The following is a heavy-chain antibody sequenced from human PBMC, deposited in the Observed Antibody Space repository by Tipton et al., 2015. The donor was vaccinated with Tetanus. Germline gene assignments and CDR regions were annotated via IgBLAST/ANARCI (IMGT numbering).Heavy chain of an antibody. Sequence: TLSLTCTVSGDSISSTSYHWGWIRQPPGKGLEWIGSIYYSGNTYHNPTLKSRVTISIDTSKKQLSLKLSSVTAADTAVYFCARGLDPYKSGNFWGQGSLVTVSS. CDR2: IYYSGNT. D-gene: IGHD5-24*01. CDR3: ARGLDPYKSGNF. J-gene: IGHJ4*02. V-gene: IGHV4-39*02. CDR1: GDSISSTSYH.